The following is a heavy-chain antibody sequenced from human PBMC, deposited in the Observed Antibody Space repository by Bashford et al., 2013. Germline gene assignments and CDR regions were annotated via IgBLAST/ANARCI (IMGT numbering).Heavy chain of an antibody. D-gene: IGHD2-2*01. CDR1: GGTFSSYA. V-gene: IGHV1-69*06. CDR3: ARDHEYCSSTSCDHDAFDI. J-gene: IGHJ3*02. CDR2: IIPIFGTA. Sequence: SVKVSCKASGGTFSSYAISWVRQAPGQGLEWMGGIIPIFGTANYAQKFQGRVTITADKSTSTAYMELSSLRSEDTAVYYCARDHEYCSSTSCDHDAFDIWGQGTMVTVSS.